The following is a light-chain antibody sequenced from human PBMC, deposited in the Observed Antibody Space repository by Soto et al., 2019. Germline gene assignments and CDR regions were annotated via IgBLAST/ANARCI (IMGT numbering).Light chain of an antibody. CDR3: SSYAGSNIFV. Sequence: ALTQPPSASGSPGQSVTISCTGTSSDVGGYNFVAWYQQHPGKAPKLMISEVSKRPSGAPDRFSGSKSGNTASLTVSGLQAEDEADYYCSSYAGSNIFVFGTGTKLTVL. CDR2: EVS. V-gene: IGLV2-8*01. CDR1: SSDVGGYNF. J-gene: IGLJ1*01.